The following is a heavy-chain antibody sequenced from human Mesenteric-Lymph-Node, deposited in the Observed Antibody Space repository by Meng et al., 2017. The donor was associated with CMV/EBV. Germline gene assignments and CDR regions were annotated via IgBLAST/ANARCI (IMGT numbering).Heavy chain of an antibody. CDR3: VSPLSSAVTPASTTKAEEQYYYGMDV. CDR1: GFSFNTYS. Sequence: GESLKISCATSGFSFNTYSMSWVRQAPGKGLEWVSSISTDSTYSYYAGSVKGRFTISRDDDDSKLYLQMDGLRAEDTAVYYCVSPLSSAVTPASTTKAEEQYYYGMDVWGQGTTVTVSS. CDR2: ISTDSTYS. V-gene: IGHV3-21*06. J-gene: IGHJ6*02. D-gene: IGHD3-10*01.